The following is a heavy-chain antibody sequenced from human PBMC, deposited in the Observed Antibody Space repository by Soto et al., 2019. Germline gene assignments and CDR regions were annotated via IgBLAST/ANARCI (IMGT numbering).Heavy chain of an antibody. Sequence: QVQLVQSGAEVKKPGASVKVSCKASGYTFTGYYMHWVRQAPGQGLEWMGWINPNSGGTNYAQKFQGWVTMTRDTSISTAYMELSRLRSDDTAVYYCARGNTYSSGWYGGYFDYWGQGTLVTVSS. J-gene: IGHJ4*02. CDR3: ARGNTYSSGWYGGYFDY. CDR2: INPNSGGT. D-gene: IGHD6-19*01. CDR1: GYTFTGYY. V-gene: IGHV1-2*04.